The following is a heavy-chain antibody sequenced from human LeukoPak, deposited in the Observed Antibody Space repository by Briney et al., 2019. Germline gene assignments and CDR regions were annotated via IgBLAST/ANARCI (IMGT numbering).Heavy chain of an antibody. CDR2: ITANARSK. V-gene: IGHV3-64*02. CDR1: GFTFSDYT. CDR3: AKEGTVAGFDY. Sequence: PGGSLRLSYAGSGFTFSDYTMHWVRQGPGKGLEYVSAITANARSKYHADSVRGRFTISRDNSKDTLYLQMGSLRPEDTAVYYCAKEGTVAGFDYWGQGTLVTVSS. D-gene: IGHD6-19*01. J-gene: IGHJ4*02.